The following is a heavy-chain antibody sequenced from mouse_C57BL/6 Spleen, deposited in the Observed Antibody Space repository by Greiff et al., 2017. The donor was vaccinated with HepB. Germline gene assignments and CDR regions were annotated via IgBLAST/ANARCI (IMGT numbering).Heavy chain of an antibody. Sequence: VQLVESGPGLVQPSQSLSITCTVSGFSLTSYGVHWVRQSPGKGLEWLGVIWRGGSTDYNAAFMSRLSITKDNSKSQVFFKMNSLQADDTAIYYCAKSGGYYGSSYAMDYWGQGTSVTVSS. CDR2: IWRGGST. D-gene: IGHD1-1*01. CDR1: GFSLTSYG. CDR3: AKSGGYYGSSYAMDY. V-gene: IGHV2-5*01. J-gene: IGHJ4*01.